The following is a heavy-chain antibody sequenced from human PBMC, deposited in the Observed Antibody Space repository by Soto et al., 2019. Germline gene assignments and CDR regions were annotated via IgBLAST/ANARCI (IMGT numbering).Heavy chain of an antibody. D-gene: IGHD6-19*01. CDR2: IYGGGTT. CDR3: VQATGWPGFDF. J-gene: IGHJ4*02. Sequence: EVQLVESGGGLIQPGGSLRLSCAASGFAVSSKYMTWVRQAPGKGLEWVSVIYGGGTTYYADSVKGRFTISRDTSKTTLYLKRNSLRAEDTAVYYCVQATGWPGFDFWGQGTLVTVSS. V-gene: IGHV3-53*01. CDR1: GFAVSSKY.